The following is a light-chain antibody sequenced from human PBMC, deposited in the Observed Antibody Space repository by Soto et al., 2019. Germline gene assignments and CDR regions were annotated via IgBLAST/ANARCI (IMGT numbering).Light chain of an antibody. J-gene: IGKJ2*01. CDR2: AAS. Sequence: GDIVTITCLASQSISNYLNWYQQKPGKAPKLLIYAASRLQSGVPSRFSGSGSGTDFTLTISSLQREDFATYYCHQSYSSLSYTFGQGTKVDIK. V-gene: IGKV1-39*01. CDR1: QSISNY. CDR3: HQSYSSLSYT.